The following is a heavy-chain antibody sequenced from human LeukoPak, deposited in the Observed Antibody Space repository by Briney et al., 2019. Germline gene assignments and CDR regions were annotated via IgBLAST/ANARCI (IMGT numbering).Heavy chain of an antibody. CDR3: ARFSWGCSTASCYLTN. CDR1: GGSLSGHY. D-gene: IGHD2-2*01. J-gene: IGHJ4*02. CDR2: IYYTGTT. V-gene: IGHV4-59*11. Sequence: SETLSLTCTAGGGSLSGHYWGWIRQPPGKGLELVGHIYYTGTTFYNPSLNSRVTIPLDTSRNQFSLRLTSVIAADTAVYYCARFSWGCSTASCYLTNWGQGALVTVSS.